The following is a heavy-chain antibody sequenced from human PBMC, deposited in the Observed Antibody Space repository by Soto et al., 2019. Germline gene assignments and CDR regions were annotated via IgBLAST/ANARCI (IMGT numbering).Heavy chain of an antibody. D-gene: IGHD6-13*01. V-gene: IGHV4-34*01. CDR2: INHSGST. CDR1: GGSFSGYY. J-gene: IGHJ6*03. CDR3: AREPAAAGTGHMDV. Sequence: SETLSLTCAVYGGSFSGYYWSWIRQPPGKGLEWIGEINHSGSTNYNPSLKSRVTISVDTSKNQFSLKLSSVTAADTAVYYCAREPAAAGTGHMDVWGKGTTVTVSS.